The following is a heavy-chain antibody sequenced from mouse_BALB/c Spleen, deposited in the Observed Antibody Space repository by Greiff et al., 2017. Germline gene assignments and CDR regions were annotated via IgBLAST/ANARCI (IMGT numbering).Heavy chain of an antibody. CDR1: GYTFTSYW. CDR3: ARDGSSPNYFDY. Sequence: QVQLKESGAELAKPGASVKMSCKASGYTFTSYWMHWVQQRPGQGLEWIGYINPSTGYTEYNQKCKDKATLTADKSSSTAYMQLSSLTSEDSAVYYCARDGSSPNYFDYWGQGTTLTVSS. V-gene: IGHV1-7*01. J-gene: IGHJ2*01. CDR2: INPSTGYT. D-gene: IGHD1-1*01.